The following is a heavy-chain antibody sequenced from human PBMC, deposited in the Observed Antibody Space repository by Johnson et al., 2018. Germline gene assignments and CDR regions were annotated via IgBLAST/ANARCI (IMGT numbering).Heavy chain of an antibody. CDR2: ISGSGGST. CDR3: AKDRGSSWYRAAGNWGHVFDI. J-gene: IGHJ3*02. V-gene: IGHV3-23*04. D-gene: IGHD6-13*01. CDR1: GFTFSSYA. Sequence: VQLVGSGGGLVQPGGSLRLSCAASGFTFSSYAMSWVRQAPGKGLEWVSAISGSGGSTYYADSVKGRFTISRDNSQNTLYLQMNSLGAEDMAVYYGAKDRGSSWYRAAGNWGHVFDIWGQGTMVTVSS.